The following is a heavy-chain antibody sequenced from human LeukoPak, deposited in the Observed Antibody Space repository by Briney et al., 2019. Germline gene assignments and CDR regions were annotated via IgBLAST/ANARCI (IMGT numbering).Heavy chain of an antibody. V-gene: IGHV1-69*04. CDR3: ARDPPILTGYYAY. CDR1: GGTFSSYA. CDR2: IIPILGIA. Sequence: ASVKVSCKASGGTFSSYAISWVRQAPGQGLEWMGRIIPILGIANYAQKFQGRVTITADKSTSTAYMELSSLRSEDTAAYYCARDPPILTGYYAYWGQGTLVTVSS. J-gene: IGHJ4*02. D-gene: IGHD3-9*01.